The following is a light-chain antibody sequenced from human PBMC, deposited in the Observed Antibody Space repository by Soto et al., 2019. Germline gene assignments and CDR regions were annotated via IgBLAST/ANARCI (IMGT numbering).Light chain of an antibody. CDR2: GAS. Sequence: EIVMTQSPATLSVSPGERATLSCRASQSVSSNLAWYQQKPGQGPRLLIYGASTRATDIPGRFSGSGSGTELTLTISSLQSEDFAVYYCQQYNDWPLTFGGGTKV. CDR1: QSVSSN. J-gene: IGKJ4*01. V-gene: IGKV3-15*01. CDR3: QQYNDWPLT.